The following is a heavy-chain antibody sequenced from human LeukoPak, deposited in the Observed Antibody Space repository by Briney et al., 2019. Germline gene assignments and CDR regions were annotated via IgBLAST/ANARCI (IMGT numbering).Heavy chain of an antibody. D-gene: IGHD1-1*01. V-gene: IGHV4-59*01. CDR1: GGSINTYY. CDR2: VFYSGST. Sequence: SETLSLTCIVSGGSINTYYWSWIRQPPGKGLEWIGYVFYSGSTNYNPSLKSRVTISFDTSKNHLSLKLNSVTAADTAVYYCARVKGTGINWFDPWGQGTLVTVSS. J-gene: IGHJ5*02. CDR3: ARVKGTGINWFDP.